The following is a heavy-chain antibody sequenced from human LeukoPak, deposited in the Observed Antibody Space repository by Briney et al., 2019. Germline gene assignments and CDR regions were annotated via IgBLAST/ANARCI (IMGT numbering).Heavy chain of an antibody. D-gene: IGHD2-2*01. V-gene: IGHV3-23*01. J-gene: IGHJ2*01. CDR3: ARGGGGWVPAARGVAANLDL. CDR1: GFTFSSYA. Sequence: GGSLRLSCAASGFTFSSYAMSWVRQAPGKGLEWVSAISGSGGSTYYADSVKGWFTISRDNSKNTLYLQMNSLRAEDTAVYYCARGGGGWVPAARGVAANLDLWGRGTLVTVSS. CDR2: ISGSGGST.